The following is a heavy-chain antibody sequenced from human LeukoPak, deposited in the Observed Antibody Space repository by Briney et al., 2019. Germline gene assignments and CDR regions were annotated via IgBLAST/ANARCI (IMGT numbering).Heavy chain of an antibody. J-gene: IGHJ4*02. Sequence: SETLSLTCSVSGGSISDYYWSWIRQPPGKGLEWIGYIYYSGIVNYNPPLKTRVTISVDTSKNQFSLKLRFVTAADTAVYYCARGAEEQLVPFDYWGQGTLVTVSS. CDR3: ARGAEEQLVPFDY. V-gene: IGHV4-59*08. CDR2: IYYSGIV. CDR1: GGSISDYY. D-gene: IGHD6-13*01.